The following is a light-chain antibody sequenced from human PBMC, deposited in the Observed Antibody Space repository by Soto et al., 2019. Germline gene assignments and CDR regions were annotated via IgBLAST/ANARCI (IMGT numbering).Light chain of an antibody. J-gene: IGLJ2*01. Sequence: QSVLTQPASVSGSPGQSITISCTGTSSDAGSYNLVSWYQQHPGKAPKLMIYEVSKRPSGVSNRFSGSKSGNTASLTISGLQAEDEADYYCCSYAGSRKVFGGGTKLTVL. CDR2: EVS. CDR1: SSDAGSYNL. CDR3: CSYAGSRKV. V-gene: IGLV2-23*02.